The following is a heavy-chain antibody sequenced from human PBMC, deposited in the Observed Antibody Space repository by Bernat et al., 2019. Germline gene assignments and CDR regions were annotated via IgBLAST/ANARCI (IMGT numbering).Heavy chain of an antibody. J-gene: IGHJ4*02. CDR1: GFSLSTSGVG. D-gene: IGHD3-9*01. V-gene: IGHV2-5*02. CDR2: IYWDDDK. Sequence: QITLKESGPTLVKPTQTLTLTCTFSGFSLSTSGVGVGWIRQPPGKALEWLALIYWDDDKRYSPSLKSRLTITKDTTKNQVVLTMTNMDPVDTATYYCARYFDWRPFDYWGQGTLVTVSS. CDR3: ARYFDWRPFDY.